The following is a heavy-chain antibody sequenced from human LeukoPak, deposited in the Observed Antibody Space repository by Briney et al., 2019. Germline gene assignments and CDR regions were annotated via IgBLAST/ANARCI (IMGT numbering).Heavy chain of an antibody. CDR2: INPNSGGT. CDR1: GYTFTSYG. D-gene: IGHD5-18*01. J-gene: IGHJ4*02. Sequence: GASVKVSCKASGYTFTSYGISWVRQAPGQGLEWMGRINPNSGGTNYAQKFQGRVTMTRDTSISTAYMELSRLTSDDTAVYYCAKGVHSYGNFDYWGQGTLVTVSS. V-gene: IGHV1-2*06. CDR3: AKGVHSYGNFDY.